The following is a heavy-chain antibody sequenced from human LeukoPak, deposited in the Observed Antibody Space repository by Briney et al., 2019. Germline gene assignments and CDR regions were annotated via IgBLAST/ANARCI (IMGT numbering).Heavy chain of an antibody. J-gene: IGHJ4*02. D-gene: IGHD3-22*01. CDR2: ISNNGGGT. CDR3: VKGSSGYFFDL. CDR1: GFIFNNYG. V-gene: IGHV3-23*01. Sequence: GGSLRLSCAASGFIFNNYGLVWVRQAPGKGLEWVSAISNNGGGTTYADFVKGRFSVSRDNPKNTLFLQMNSLRAEDTALYYCVKGSSGYFFDLWGQGTLVTVSS.